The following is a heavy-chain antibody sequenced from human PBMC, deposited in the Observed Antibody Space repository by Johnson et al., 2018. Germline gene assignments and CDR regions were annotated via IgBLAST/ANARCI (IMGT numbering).Heavy chain of an antibody. D-gene: IGHD3-22*01. Sequence: VQLVQSGGGLVQPGGSLRLSCAASGFTFSSYDMHWVRQATGKGLEWVSAIGTAGDTYYPGSVKGRFTISRDNAKNSLYLQMNSLRAEDTAVYYGARDNLYDYDSSAYYFGGYFQHWGQGTLVTVSS. J-gene: IGHJ1*01. V-gene: IGHV3-13*01. CDR1: GFTFSSYD. CDR3: ARDNLYDYDSSAYYFGGYFQH. CDR2: IGTAGDT.